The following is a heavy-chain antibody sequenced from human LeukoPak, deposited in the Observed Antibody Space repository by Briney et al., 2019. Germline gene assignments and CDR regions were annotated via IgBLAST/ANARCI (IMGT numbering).Heavy chain of an antibody. CDR2: IGGRGGST. D-gene: IGHD3-16*01. CDR1: GFTFDDYA. Sequence: PGRSLRLSCAASGFTFDDYAMHWVRQAPGKGLEWVSGIGGRGGSTYCADSLGGRFIISRDNSKDMVYLQMNSLKVEDTATYYCGKEGGAWGQGTKVTVSS. V-gene: IGHV3-23*01. J-gene: IGHJ5*02. CDR3: GKEGGA.